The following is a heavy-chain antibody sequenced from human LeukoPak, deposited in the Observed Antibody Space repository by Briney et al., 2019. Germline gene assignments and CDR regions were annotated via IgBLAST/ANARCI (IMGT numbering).Heavy chain of an antibody. CDR1: GVTFSRCA. CDR3: ARDPGAPVRSFDI. V-gene: IGHV1-69*01. D-gene: IGHD3-10*01. Sequence: LVKVSCRAPGVTFSRCALSWVRQAPGHGLEWLGGIVPLAGTTNLAQKFQDRVTITADGSTSTIYMELSSLTSEDTAVYYCARDPGAPVRSFDIWGQGTMVTVSS. J-gene: IGHJ3*02. CDR2: IVPLAGTT.